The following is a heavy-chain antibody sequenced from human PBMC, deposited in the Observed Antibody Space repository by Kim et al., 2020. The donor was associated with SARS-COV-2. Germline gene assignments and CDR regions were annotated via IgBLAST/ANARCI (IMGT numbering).Heavy chain of an antibody. Sequence: GGSLRLSCAASGFTFSSYAMHWVRQAPGKGLEWVAVISYDGSNKYYADSVKGRFTISRDNSKNTLYLQMNSLRAEDTAVYYCARAPNYYGMDVWGQGPTVTVSS. CDR2: ISYDGSNK. CDR3: ARAPNYYGMDV. J-gene: IGHJ6*02. V-gene: IGHV3-30-3*01. CDR1: GFTFSSYA.